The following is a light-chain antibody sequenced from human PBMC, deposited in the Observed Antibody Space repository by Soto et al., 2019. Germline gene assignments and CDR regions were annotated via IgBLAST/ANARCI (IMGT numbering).Light chain of an antibody. CDR2: GNS. CDR3: QSYDSSRSAHVV. Sequence: QSVLTQPPSVSGAPGQRVTISCTGSSSNIGAGYDVHWYQQLPGTAPKLLIYGNSNRPSGVPDRFSGSKSGTSASLAITGVQAEDEDDYYCQSYDSSRSAHVVFGGGTQLTVL. CDR1: SSNIGAGYD. J-gene: IGLJ2*01. V-gene: IGLV1-40*01.